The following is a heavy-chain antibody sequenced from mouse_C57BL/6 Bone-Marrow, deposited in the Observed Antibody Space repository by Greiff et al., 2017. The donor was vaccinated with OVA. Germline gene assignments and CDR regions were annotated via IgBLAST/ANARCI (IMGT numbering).Heavy chain of an antibody. CDR2: INPYNGGT. V-gene: IGHV1-19*01. D-gene: IGHD2-1*01. J-gene: IGHJ4*01. CDR3: ARRGGNYFDAMDD. Sequence: EVQLQQSGPVLVKPGASVKMSCKASGYTFTDYYMNWVKQSHGKSLEWIGVINPYNGGTSYNQKFKGKATLTVDKSSSTAYMELNSLTSEDSAVYYCARRGGNYFDAMDDWGQGTSVTVSS. CDR1: GYTFTDYY.